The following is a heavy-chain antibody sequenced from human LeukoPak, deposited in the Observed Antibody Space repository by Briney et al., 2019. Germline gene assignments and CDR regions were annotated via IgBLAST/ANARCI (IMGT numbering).Heavy chain of an antibody. CDR1: GFTFSSYE. CDR2: ISSSGSTI. Sequence: GGSLRLSCAASGFTFSSYEMNWVRQAPGKGLEWVSYISSSGSTIYYADSVKGRFTTSRDNAKNSLYLQMNSLRAEDTAVYYCARVGSAAGSWYYYYYYYGMDVWGQGTTVTVSS. J-gene: IGHJ6*02. D-gene: IGHD6-13*01. V-gene: IGHV3-48*03. CDR3: ARVGSAAGSWYYYYYYYGMDV.